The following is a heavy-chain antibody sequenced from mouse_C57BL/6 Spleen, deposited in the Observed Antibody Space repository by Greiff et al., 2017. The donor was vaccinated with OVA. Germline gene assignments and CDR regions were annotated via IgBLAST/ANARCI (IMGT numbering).Heavy chain of an antibody. Sequence: QVHMKPPWAELVKPGASVKMSCKASGYTFTSYWITWVKQRPGQGLEWIGDIYPGSGSTNYNEKFKSKATLTVDTSSSTAYMQLSSLTSEDSAVYYCALHGGYDYDVGYFDYWGQGTTLTVSS. D-gene: IGHD2-4*01. J-gene: IGHJ2*01. V-gene: IGHV1-55*01. CDR1: GYTFTSYW. CDR2: IYPGSGST. CDR3: ALHGGYDYDVGYFDY.